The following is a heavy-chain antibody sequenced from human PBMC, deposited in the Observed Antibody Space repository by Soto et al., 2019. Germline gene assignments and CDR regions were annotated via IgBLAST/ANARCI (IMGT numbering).Heavy chain of an antibody. CDR3: ARGEWLLADY. D-gene: IGHD6-19*01. Sequence: QVPLVQSGAEVKKPGASVRVSCAASGYTFTNYGVSWVRQAPGQGLEWMGWISTINGNTNYAEKFQDRVTLTTDTSTNTAYMELRSLRSDDTAVYYCARGEWLLADYWGQGTLVTVSS. J-gene: IGHJ4*02. V-gene: IGHV1-18*04. CDR2: ISTINGNT. CDR1: GYTFTNYG.